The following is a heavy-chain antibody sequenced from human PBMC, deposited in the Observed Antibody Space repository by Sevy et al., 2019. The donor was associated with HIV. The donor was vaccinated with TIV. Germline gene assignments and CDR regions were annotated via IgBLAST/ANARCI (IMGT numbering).Heavy chain of an antibody. CDR2: IYFTGNT. CDR3: ARGSTTRPRVLDY. V-gene: IGHV4-59*01. J-gene: IGHJ4*02. CDR1: GGSISSDF. Sequence: SETLSLTCSVSGGSISSDFWTWVRQSPGKALEWIGNIYFTGNTDYSPSLKSRVTLSLDTSKSQFSLTLKSVTAADTAIYFCARGSTTRPRVLDYWGQGTLVTVSS. D-gene: IGHD1-1*01.